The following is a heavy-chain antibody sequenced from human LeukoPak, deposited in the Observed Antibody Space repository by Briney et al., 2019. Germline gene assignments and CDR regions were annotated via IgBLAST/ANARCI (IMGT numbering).Heavy chain of an antibody. Sequence: SETLSLTCTVSGGSISSSSYYWGWIRQPPGKGLEWIGSIYYSGSTYYNPSLKSRVTISVDTSKNQFSLKLSSVTAADTAVYYCATRTEYDILTGAFDYWGQGTLVTVSS. D-gene: IGHD3-9*01. J-gene: IGHJ4*02. V-gene: IGHV4-39*07. CDR1: GGSISSSSYY. CDR3: ATRTEYDILTGAFDY. CDR2: IYYSGST.